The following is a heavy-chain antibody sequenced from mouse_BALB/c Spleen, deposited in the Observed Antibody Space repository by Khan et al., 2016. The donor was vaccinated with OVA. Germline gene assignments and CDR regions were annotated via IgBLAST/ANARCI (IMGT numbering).Heavy chain of an antibody. CDR2: MWSDGST. CDR1: GFSLTNYG. Sequence: QVQLKESGPGLVAPSQSLSITCTISGFSLTNYGVHWVRQPPGKGLEWLVLMWSDGSTTYNSALKSRLTISKDNSKSQVFLKMNSLQTDDTAMYFCARQPDHPYNVMDYWGQGTSVTVSS. V-gene: IGHV2-6-1*01. J-gene: IGHJ4*01. CDR3: ARQPDHPYNVMDY.